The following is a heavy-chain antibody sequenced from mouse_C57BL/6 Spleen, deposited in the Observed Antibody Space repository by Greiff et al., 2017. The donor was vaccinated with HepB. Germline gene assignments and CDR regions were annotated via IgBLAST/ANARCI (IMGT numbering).Heavy chain of an antibody. CDR3: AKGRGYGYEGYFDV. J-gene: IGHJ1*03. Sequence: VQLQQPGAELVMPGASVKLSCKASGYTFTSYWMHWVKQRPGQGLEWIGEIDPSDSYTNYNQKFKGKSTLTVDKSSSTANMQLSSLTSEDSAVYYCAKGRGYGYEGYFDVWGTGTTVTVSS. D-gene: IGHD2-2*01. V-gene: IGHV1-69*01. CDR1: GYTFTSYW. CDR2: IDPSDSYT.